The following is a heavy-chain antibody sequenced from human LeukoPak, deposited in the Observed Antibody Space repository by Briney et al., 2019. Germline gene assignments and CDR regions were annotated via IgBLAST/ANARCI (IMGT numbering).Heavy chain of an antibody. V-gene: IGHV4-61*01. Sequence: PSETLSLTCTVSGGSVSSGSYYWSWIRQPPGKGLEWIGCIYYSGSTNYNPSLKSRVTISVDASKNQFSLKLNSLTSADTAVYYCARTPPRTTAADNWGQGTLVTVSS. D-gene: IGHD1-1*01. CDR1: GGSVSSGSYY. J-gene: IGHJ4*02. CDR3: ARTPPRTTAADN. CDR2: IYYSGST.